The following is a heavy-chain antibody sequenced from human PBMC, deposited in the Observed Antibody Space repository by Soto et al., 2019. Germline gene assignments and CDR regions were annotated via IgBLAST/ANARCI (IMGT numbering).Heavy chain of an antibody. CDR2: IKQDGSVR. V-gene: IGHV3-7*03. Sequence: GGSLRLSCVASGFTFSSCWMSWVRQAPGKGQEWVANIKQDGSVRYYVDSVKGRFTISRDNAMNSLYLQMNSLRVEDTAMYYCARGFSSTPNWFDPWGQGTLVTVSS. CDR3: ARGFSSTPNWFDP. D-gene: IGHD6-19*01. CDR1: GFTFSSCW. J-gene: IGHJ5*02.